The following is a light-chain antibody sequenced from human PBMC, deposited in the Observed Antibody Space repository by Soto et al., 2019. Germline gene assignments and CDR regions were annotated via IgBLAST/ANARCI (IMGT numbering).Light chain of an antibody. CDR2: GAS. CDR3: QQYNNWPWT. J-gene: IGKJ1*01. Sequence: EIVMTQSPATLSVSPGERATISCRASQSVSSNLAWYQQKPGQAPRLLIYGASTRATGIPARFIGSGSGTEFTLTISSLQSEDFAVYYCQQYNNWPWTFGQGTKVEIQ. V-gene: IGKV3-15*01. CDR1: QSVSSN.